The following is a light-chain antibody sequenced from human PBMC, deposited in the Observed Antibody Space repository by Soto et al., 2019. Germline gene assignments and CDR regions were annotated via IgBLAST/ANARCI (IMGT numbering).Light chain of an antibody. J-gene: IGLJ1*01. Sequence: QSVLTQPPSASGSPGQSVTISCTGTSGDVGGYDYVSWYQQHPGKAPKLMIYDVTKRPSGVPDRFSGSKSGNTASLTVSGLQAEDEADYYCSSFGVSNNVFGTGNKVTVL. CDR3: SSFGVSNNV. CDR1: SGDVGGYDY. CDR2: DVT. V-gene: IGLV2-8*01.